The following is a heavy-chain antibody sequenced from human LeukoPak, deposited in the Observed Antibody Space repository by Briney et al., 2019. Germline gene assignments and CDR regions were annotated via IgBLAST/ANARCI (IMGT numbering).Heavy chain of an antibody. J-gene: IGHJ5*02. Sequence: QAEGSLRLSCAASGFTFSSYAMSWVRQAPGKGLEWVSAISGSGGSTYYADSVKGRFTISRDNSKNTLYLQMNSLRAEDTAVYYCAKEIRWQNWFDPWGQGTLVTVSS. D-gene: IGHD4-23*01. CDR3: AKEIRWQNWFDP. CDR2: ISGSGGST. V-gene: IGHV3-23*01. CDR1: GFTFSSYA.